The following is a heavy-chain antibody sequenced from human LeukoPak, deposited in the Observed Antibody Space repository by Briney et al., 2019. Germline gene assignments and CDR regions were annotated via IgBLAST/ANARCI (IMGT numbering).Heavy chain of an antibody. V-gene: IGHV3-74*01. CDR1: GLTFSSHR. J-gene: IGHJ6*02. CDR2: ITNDGSST. Sequence: GGSLRLSCAASGLTFSSHRMHWVRQAPGKGQVWVSRITNDGSSTTYADSVKGRFTISRDNAKDTLYLQMDSLRAEDTALYYCAREEHDYVWGSYRYYYYYGIDVWGQGTTVTVSS. D-gene: IGHD3-16*02. CDR3: AREEHDYVWGSYRYYYYYGIDV.